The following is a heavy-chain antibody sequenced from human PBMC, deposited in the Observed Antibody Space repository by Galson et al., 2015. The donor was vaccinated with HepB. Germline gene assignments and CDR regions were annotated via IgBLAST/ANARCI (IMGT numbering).Heavy chain of an antibody. V-gene: IGHV1-69*13. CDR2: IIPILGTA. CDR3: ATPRYCSSTTCLTSGVSAFDI. J-gene: IGHJ3*02. D-gene: IGHD2-2*01. Sequence: SVKVSCKASGGTFSRYAVSWVRQAPGQGLEWMGGIIPILGTANYAQKFQGRVTISADESTSTACMELSSLRSDDTAVFYCATPRYCSSTTCLTSGVSAFDIWGQGTMVTVSS. CDR1: GGTFSRYA.